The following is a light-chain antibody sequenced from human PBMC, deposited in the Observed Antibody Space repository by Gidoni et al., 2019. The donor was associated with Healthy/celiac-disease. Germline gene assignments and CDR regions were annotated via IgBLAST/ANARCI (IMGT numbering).Light chain of an antibody. CDR1: QSISSY. CDR2: AAS. V-gene: IGKV1-39*01. Sequence: DIQMAPSPSSLSASVGDRVTITCRASQSISSYLNWYQQKPGKAPKLLIYAASSLQSGVPSRFSGSGSGTDFTLTISSLKPEDFATYYCQQSYSTPRYTFGQGTKLEIK. CDR3: QQSYSTPRYT. J-gene: IGKJ2*01.